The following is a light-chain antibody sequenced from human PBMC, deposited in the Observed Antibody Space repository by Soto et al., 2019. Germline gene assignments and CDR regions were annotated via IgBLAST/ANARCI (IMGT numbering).Light chain of an antibody. V-gene: IGKV1-27*01. CDR3: QKYNRTPRT. CDR1: QDISDH. CDR2: EAS. J-gene: IGKJ1*01. Sequence: DFQMTQSPSSLSASVGDRVTITCRASQDISDHLAWYQHKPGKVPKLLIYEASTLQSGVASRFSGGGSGTDFTLIISSLQPEDVATYYCQKYNRTPRTFGQGTKVEL.